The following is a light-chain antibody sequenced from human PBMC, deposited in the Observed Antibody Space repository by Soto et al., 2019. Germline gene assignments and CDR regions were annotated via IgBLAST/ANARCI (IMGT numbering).Light chain of an antibody. CDR2: GSS. Sequence: DIQMTQSPSSLSASVGDRVTITCRASQSISSYLNWYQQKPGKAPKRLIYGSSSLQSGVPSRFSGSGSGTEFILTTSSLQPEDSATYYCLQHHSFPRTFGQGTKVDIK. CDR3: LQHHSFPRT. J-gene: IGKJ1*01. V-gene: IGKV1-17*01. CDR1: QSISSY.